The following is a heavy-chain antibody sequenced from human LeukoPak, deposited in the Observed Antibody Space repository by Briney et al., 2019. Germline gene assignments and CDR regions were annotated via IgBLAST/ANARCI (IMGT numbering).Heavy chain of an antibody. V-gene: IGHV4-31*03. Sequence: PSETLSLTCTVSGVSISSGGYYWSWIRQHPGKGLEWIGYIYYSGSTYYNPSLKSRVTISVDTPKNQFSLKLSSVTAADTAVYYCATTGYFDWLLSWGQGTLVAVSS. CDR3: ATTGYFDWLLS. CDR2: IYYSGST. D-gene: IGHD3-9*01. J-gene: IGHJ4*02. CDR1: GVSISSGGYY.